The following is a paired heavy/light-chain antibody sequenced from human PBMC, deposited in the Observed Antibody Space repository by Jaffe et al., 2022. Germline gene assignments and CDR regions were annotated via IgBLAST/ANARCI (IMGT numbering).Heavy chain of an antibody. CDR3: AKGSSSGGYGYYYYYMDV. V-gene: IGHV3-23*01. D-gene: IGHD2-15*01. CDR2: ISGSGGST. CDR1: GFTFSSYA. Sequence: EVQLLESGGGLVQPGGSLRLSCAASGFTFSSYAMSWVRQAPGKGLEWVSSISGSGGSTYYADSVKGRFTISRDNSKNTLYLQMNSLRAEDTAVHYCAKGSSSGGYGYYYYYMDVWGKGTTVTVSS. J-gene: IGHJ6*03.
Light chain of an antibody. V-gene: IGKV3-20*01. CDR2: GAS. J-gene: IGKJ2*01. CDR1: QSVSSSY. Sequence: EIVLTQSPGTLSLSPGERATLSCRASQSVSSSYLAWYQQKPGQAPRLLIYGASSRATGIPDRFSGSGSGTDFTLTISRLEPEDFAVYYCQQYGSSRYTFGQGTKLEIK. CDR3: QQYGSSRYT.